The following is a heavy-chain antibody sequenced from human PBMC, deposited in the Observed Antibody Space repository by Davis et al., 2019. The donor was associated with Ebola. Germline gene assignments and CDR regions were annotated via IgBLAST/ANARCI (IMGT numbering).Heavy chain of an antibody. D-gene: IGHD1-26*01. J-gene: IGHJ4*02. CDR3: ARAFPSGSYYFDY. V-gene: IGHV4-34*01. CDR2: INHSGST. CDR1: GGSFSGYY. Sequence: PSETLSLTCAVYGGSFSGYYWSWIRQPPGKGLEWIGEINHSGSTNYNPSLKSRVTISVDTSKNQFSLKLSSVTAADTAVYYCARAFPSGSYYFDYWGQGTLVTVSS.